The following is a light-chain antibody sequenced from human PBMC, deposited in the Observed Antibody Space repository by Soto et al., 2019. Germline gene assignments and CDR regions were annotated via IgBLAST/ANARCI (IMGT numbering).Light chain of an antibody. CDR2: GAS. Sequence: EIVLTQSPATLSLSPGKIATLSCRASQSVTSYLAWYQQKPGQAPRLLTYGASNRATGIPARFSGSGSGTDFTLTISSLEPEDFAVYYCQQRSNWPITFGQGTRLEIQ. CDR1: QSVTSY. V-gene: IGKV3-11*01. CDR3: QQRSNWPIT. J-gene: IGKJ5*01.